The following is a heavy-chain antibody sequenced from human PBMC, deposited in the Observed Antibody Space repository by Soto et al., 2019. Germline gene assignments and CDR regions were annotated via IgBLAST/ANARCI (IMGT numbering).Heavy chain of an antibody. Sequence: GESLKISCKGSGYKFATYSIGWVRQMPGKGLEWMGIIYPHDSDTRYSPSFRGQVTISADTSTSTAYLQWRSLKASDTAMYYCARRLDNTLDYWGQGTRVTVSS. J-gene: IGHJ4*02. V-gene: IGHV5-51*01. CDR3: ARRLDNTLDY. CDR2: IYPHDSDT. CDR1: GYKFATYS. D-gene: IGHD1-20*01.